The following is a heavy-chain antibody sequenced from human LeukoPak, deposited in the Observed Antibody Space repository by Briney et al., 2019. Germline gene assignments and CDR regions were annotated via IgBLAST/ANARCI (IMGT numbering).Heavy chain of an antibody. CDR3: ARGYSSSTPFFDY. V-gene: IGHV1-18*01. CDR1: GYTFSNYG. J-gene: IGHJ4*02. D-gene: IGHD6-13*01. Sequence: VASVKVSCKSSGYTFSNYGFTWVRQAPGQGLEWMGWISTYSANTTYAQKFQGWVTMTRDTSISTAYMELSRLRSDDTAVYYCARGYSSSTPFFDYWGQGTLVTVSS. CDR2: ISTYSANT.